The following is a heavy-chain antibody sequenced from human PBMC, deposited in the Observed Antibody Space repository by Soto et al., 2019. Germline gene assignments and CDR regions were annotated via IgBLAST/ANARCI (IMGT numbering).Heavy chain of an antibody. CDR2: IIPIFGTA. J-gene: IGHJ4*02. D-gene: IGHD3-22*01. Sequence: AASVKVSCKASGGTFSSYAISWVRQAPGQGLEWMGGIIPIFGTANYAQKFQGRVTITADESTSTAYMELSSLRSEDTAVYYCARLREGSYYDSSGDLDYWGQGTLVTVSS. CDR1: GGTFSSYA. CDR3: ARLREGSYYDSSGDLDY. V-gene: IGHV1-69*13.